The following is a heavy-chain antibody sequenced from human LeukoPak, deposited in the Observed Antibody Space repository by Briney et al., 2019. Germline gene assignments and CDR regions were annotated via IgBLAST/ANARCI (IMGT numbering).Heavy chain of an antibody. CDR3: ARDNSGPVTTSAEYFQH. V-gene: IGHV4-4*07. CDR1: GGSISSYY. Sequence: SETLSLTCTVSGGSISSYYWSWIRQPAGKGLEWIGRIYTSGSTNYNPSLKSRVTMSVDTSKNQLSLKLSSVTAADTAVYYCARDNSGPVTTSAEYFQHWGQGTLVTVSS. CDR2: IYTSGST. D-gene: IGHD4-17*01. J-gene: IGHJ1*01.